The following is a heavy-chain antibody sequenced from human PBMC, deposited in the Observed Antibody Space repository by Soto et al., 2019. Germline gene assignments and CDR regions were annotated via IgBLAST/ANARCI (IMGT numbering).Heavy chain of an antibody. CDR1: GFTFSSCS. J-gene: IGHJ4*02. CDR2: ISSSGDNM. D-gene: IGHD1-7*01. V-gene: IGHV3-48*02. CDR3: ARELRTTSRLFDS. Sequence: GGSLRLSCAASGFTFSSCSMNWVRQAPGQGLEWVSYISSSGDNMYYADSVKGRFTISRDNAENSLFLQMNSLRDEDTAVYYCARELRTTSRLFDSWGQGT.